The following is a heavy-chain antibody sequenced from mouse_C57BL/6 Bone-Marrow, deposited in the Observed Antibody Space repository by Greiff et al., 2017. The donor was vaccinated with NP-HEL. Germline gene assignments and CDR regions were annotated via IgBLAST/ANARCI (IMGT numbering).Heavy chain of an antibody. D-gene: IGHD4-1*01. CDR1: GYTFTSYW. Sequence: QVQLQQPGAELVKPGASVKMSCKASGYTFTSYWITWVKQRPGQGLEWIGDIYPGSGSTNYNEKFKSKATLTVDTSSSTTCMQLSSLTSEDSAVYYCARGRLGLGFAYWGQGTLVTVSA. CDR3: ARGRLGLGFAY. J-gene: IGHJ3*01. V-gene: IGHV1-55*01. CDR2: IYPGSGST.